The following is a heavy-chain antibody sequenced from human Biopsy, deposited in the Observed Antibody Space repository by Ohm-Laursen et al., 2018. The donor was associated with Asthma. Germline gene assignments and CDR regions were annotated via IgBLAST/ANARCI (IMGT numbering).Heavy chain of an antibody. CDR3: AKGYGDYVFPYFQH. CDR1: GFTFSSYA. V-gene: IGHV3-30*04. J-gene: IGHJ1*01. D-gene: IGHD4-17*01. Sequence: SLRLSCAASGFTFSSYAMHWVRQAPGKGLEWVAVISYDGSDKYYADSVKGRFTISRDNSKNTLYLQMNSLRAEDTAVYYCAKGYGDYVFPYFQHWGQGTLVTVSS. CDR2: ISYDGSDK.